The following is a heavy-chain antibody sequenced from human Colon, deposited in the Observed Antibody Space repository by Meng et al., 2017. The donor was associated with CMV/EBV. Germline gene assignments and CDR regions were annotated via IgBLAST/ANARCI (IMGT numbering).Heavy chain of an antibody. J-gene: IGHJ4*02. Sequence: GVLKISCAASGFTFNDYAMAWVRQAPGKGLEWVSGISGSGSEGGDYYAASVKGRFTVSRDNFKNILYLEMNNLKADDTAVYFCAKGRMYYDFWSGYEDWGQGTLVTVSS. CDR3: AKGRMYYDFWSGYED. V-gene: IGHV3-23*01. D-gene: IGHD3-3*01. CDR2: ISGSGSEGGD. CDR1: GFTFNDYA.